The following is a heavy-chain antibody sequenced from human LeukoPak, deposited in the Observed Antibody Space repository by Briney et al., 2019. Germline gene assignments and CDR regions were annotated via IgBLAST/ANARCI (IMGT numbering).Heavy chain of an antibody. J-gene: IGHJ4*02. Sequence: SETLSLTCTVSGGSISSYYWSWIRQPPGKGLEWIGYIYHSGSTYYNPSLKSRVTISVDRSKNQFSLKLSSVTAADTAVYFCAGRPDYYDNNVPDYWGQGTLVTVSS. CDR2: IYHSGST. CDR3: AGRPDYYDNNVPDY. D-gene: IGHD3-22*01. V-gene: IGHV4-59*12. CDR1: GGSISSYY.